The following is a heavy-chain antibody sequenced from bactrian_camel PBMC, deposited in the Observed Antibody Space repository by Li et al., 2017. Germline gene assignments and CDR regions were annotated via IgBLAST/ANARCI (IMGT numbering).Heavy chain of an antibody. D-gene: IGHD2*01. CDR2: IYTGGAGT. V-gene: IGHV3S1*01. Sequence: HVQLVESGGGTVEAGGSLRVSCTTSAVTFDNYCMAWFRQASGKEREGVASIYTGGAGTCYADSVKGRFTISKDNDRNILYLQMTKLKPGDTGTYFCAARGSNVVAIAATFVGMDVWGKGTQVTVS. J-gene: IGHJ7*01. CDR1: AVTFDNYC.